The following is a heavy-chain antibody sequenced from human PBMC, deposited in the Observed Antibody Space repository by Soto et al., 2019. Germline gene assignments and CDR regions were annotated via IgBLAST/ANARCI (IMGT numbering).Heavy chain of an antibody. CDR2: VHDTGTT. J-gene: IGHJ4*02. D-gene: IGHD6-6*01. CDR1: GGSVSSGGNY. V-gene: IGHV4-39*01. CDR3: ARGLSSPSAAGV. Sequence: QLQLQESGPGLVKPSETLSLTCAVSGGSVSSGGNYWGWIRQSPVKGLEWIGSVHDTGTTHYNPSLTSRVTISVDTSKNQFSLNVNSVTAADTAVYYCARGLSSPSAAGVWGQGTLVTVSS.